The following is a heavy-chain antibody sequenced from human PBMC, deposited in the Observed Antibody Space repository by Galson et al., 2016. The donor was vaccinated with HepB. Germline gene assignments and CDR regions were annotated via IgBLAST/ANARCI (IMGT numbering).Heavy chain of an antibody. CDR1: GFTFSDYY. Sequence: SLRLSCAASGFTFSDYYMSWIRQAPGKGLEWVSYISSTGRTIYYADSVKGRFTISRDNAKNSLYLQMNSLRAEDTAVYYCERDGVTTVTTANYYFDYWGQGPLVTVSS. CDR3: ERDGVTTVTTANYYFDY. D-gene: IGHD4-17*01. J-gene: IGHJ4*02. V-gene: IGHV3-11*04. CDR2: ISSTGRTI.